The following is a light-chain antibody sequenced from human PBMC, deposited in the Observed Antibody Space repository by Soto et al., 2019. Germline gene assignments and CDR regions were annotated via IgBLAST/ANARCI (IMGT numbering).Light chain of an antibody. V-gene: IGKV1-39*01. CDR2: GAS. Sequence: DIQMTQSPSSLSAYVGDRVTITCRASRSITSYLNWYQQKQGKAPKLLIYGASTLQSGVPSRFSGSGSGTDFTLTISSLQPEDSATYDCQQSYSNPLTFGPGTKVDIK. J-gene: IGKJ3*01. CDR3: QQSYSNPLT. CDR1: RSITSY.